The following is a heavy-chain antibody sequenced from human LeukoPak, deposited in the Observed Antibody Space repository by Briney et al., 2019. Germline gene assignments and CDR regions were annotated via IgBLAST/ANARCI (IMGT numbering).Heavy chain of an antibody. V-gene: IGHV4-34*01. D-gene: IGHD1-26*01. J-gene: IGHJ4*02. CDR1: GGSFSGYY. CDR3: ARHLVGAVAGYYFDY. Sequence: SSETLSLTCAVYGGSFSGYYWSWIRQPPGKGLEWIGEVNHSGSTNYNPSLKSRVTISVDTSKNQFSLKLSSVTAADTAVYYCARHLVGAVAGYYFDYWGQGTLVTVSS. CDR2: VNHSGST.